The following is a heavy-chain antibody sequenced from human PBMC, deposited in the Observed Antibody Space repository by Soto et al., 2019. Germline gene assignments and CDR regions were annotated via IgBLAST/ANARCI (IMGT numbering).Heavy chain of an antibody. CDR2: ISYSGTT. D-gene: IGHD3-22*01. J-gene: IGHJ4*02. V-gene: IGHV4-31*03. Sequence: QVQLQESGPGLVKPSQTLSLTCTVSGGSIISGGYYWSWIRQSPGRGLEWVGYISYSGTTSYNPSLKSRVTISADTSENQFSLRLTSVTSADTAVYYCARGGGYYYFFDYWGRGTLVTVSS. CDR1: GGSIISGGYY. CDR3: ARGGGYYYFFDY.